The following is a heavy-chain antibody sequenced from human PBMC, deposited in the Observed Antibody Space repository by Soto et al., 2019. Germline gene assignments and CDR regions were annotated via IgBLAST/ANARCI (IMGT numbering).Heavy chain of an antibody. CDR3: ARIVSGYDFSWEYYYGMDV. CDR2: IYYSGST. Sequence: PSETLSLTCTVSGGSISSSSYYWGWIRQPPGKGLEWIGSIYYSGSTYYNPSLKSRVTISVDTSKNQFSLKLSSVTAADTAVYYCARIVSGYDFSWEYYYGMDVWGQGTTVTVSS. D-gene: IGHD5-12*01. V-gene: IGHV4-39*01. J-gene: IGHJ6*02. CDR1: GGSISSSSYY.